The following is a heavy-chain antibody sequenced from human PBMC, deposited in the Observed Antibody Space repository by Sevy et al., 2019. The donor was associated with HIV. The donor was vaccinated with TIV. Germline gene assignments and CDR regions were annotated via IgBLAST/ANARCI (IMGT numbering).Heavy chain of an antibody. CDR1: GGSISSNNW. J-gene: IGHJ4*02. CDR3: ARGVCGYCSSTSCHVDY. V-gene: IGHV4-4*02. Sequence: SETLSLTCAVSGGSISSNNWWNWVRQTPGKGLEWIGEIYHSGSTNRNPSLKSRVTLSVDKSKNQFSLKLSSVTAADTAVYDCARGVCGYCSSTSCHVDYWGQGTLVTVSS. D-gene: IGHD2-2*03. CDR2: IYHSGST.